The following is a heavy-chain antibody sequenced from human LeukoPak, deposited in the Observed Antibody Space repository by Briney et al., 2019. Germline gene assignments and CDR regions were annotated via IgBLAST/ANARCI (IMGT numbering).Heavy chain of an antibody. V-gene: IGHV4-39*07. D-gene: IGHD6-19*01. CDR3: AREAIGVAGNFDY. J-gene: IGHJ4*02. CDR1: GGSISSSSYY. CDR2: IYYSGST. Sequence: SESLSLTCTVSGGSISSSSYYWGWIRQPPGKGLEWIGSIYYSGSTYYNPSLKSRVTISVDTSKNQFSLKLSSVTAADTAVYYCAREAIGVAGNFDYWGQGTLVTVSS.